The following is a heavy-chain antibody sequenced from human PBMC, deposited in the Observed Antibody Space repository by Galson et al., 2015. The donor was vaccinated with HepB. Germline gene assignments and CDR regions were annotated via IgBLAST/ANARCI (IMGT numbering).Heavy chain of an antibody. CDR2: TYYRSKWYN. CDR1: GDSVSSNSAA. V-gene: IGHV6-1*01. J-gene: IGHJ3*02. D-gene: IGHD5-18*01. CDR3: ARDTAMVTSNAFDI. Sequence: CAISGDSVSSNSAAWNWIRQSPSRGLEWLGRTYYRSKWYNDYAVSVKSRITINPDTSKNQFSLQLNSVTPEDTAVYYCARDTAMVTSNAFDIWGQGTMVTVSS.